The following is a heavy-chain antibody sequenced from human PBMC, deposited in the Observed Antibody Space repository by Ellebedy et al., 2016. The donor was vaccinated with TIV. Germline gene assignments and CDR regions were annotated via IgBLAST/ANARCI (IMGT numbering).Heavy chain of an antibody. CDR1: GFTFSNYA. V-gene: IGHV3-48*01. Sequence: GESLKISXAASGFTFSNYAVNWVRQAPGKGLERVSQITSRSTTYYAESVMGRFTISRDNAEDSLYLQMTSLRAEDTAVYYCARGFYWKSSSFDFWGQGTLVTVSS. D-gene: IGHD1-1*01. J-gene: IGHJ4*02. CDR3: ARGFYWKSSSFDF. CDR2: ITSRSTT.